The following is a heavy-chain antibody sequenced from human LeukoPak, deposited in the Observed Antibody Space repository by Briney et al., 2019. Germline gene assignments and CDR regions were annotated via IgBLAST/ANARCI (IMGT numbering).Heavy chain of an antibody. CDR1: GFTVSSNY. D-gene: IGHD3-10*01. Sequence: PGGSLTLSCAASGFTVSSNYMSWLRQAPGKGLEWVSVIYSGGSTYYADSVKGRFTISRHNSKNTLYLQMNSLRAEDTAVYYCAKDYSGSWFGELEGSSFDYWGQGTLVTVSS. J-gene: IGHJ4*02. CDR2: IYSGGST. CDR3: AKDYSGSWFGELEGSSFDY. V-gene: IGHV3-53*04.